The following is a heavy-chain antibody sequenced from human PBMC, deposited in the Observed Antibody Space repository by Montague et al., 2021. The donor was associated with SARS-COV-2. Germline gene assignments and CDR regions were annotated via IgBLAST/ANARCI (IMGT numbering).Heavy chain of an antibody. J-gene: IGHJ4*02. CDR2: TSSSGSTI. CDR3: ARDSLFRSGYSSGWPDY. D-gene: IGHD6-19*01. Sequence: SLRLSCAASGFTFSSYEMNWVRQAPGKGLEWVSYTSSSGSTIYYXDSVKGRFTISRDNAKNSLYLQMNSLRAEDTAVYYCARDSLFRSGYSSGWPDYWGQGTLVTVSS. CDR1: GFTFSSYE. V-gene: IGHV3-48*03.